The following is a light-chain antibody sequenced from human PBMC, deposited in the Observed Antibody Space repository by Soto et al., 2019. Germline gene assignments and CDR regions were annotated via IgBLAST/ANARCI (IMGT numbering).Light chain of an antibody. V-gene: IGKV1-5*03. Sequence: DIQMTQSPSTLSGSVGDRVTITCRASQTISSWLAWYQQKPGKAPKLLIYKASTLKSGVPSRCSGSGSGTEFTLTISSLQPDDFATYYCPHYNSYSESFGPGPKVELK. CDR1: QTISSW. CDR2: KAS. J-gene: IGKJ1*01. CDR3: PHYNSYSES.